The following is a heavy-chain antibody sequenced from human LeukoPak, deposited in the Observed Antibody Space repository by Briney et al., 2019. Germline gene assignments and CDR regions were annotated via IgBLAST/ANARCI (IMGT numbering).Heavy chain of an antibody. J-gene: IGHJ4*02. CDR2: FSHSGST. V-gene: IGHV4-59*01. CDR1: GVSISDYH. D-gene: IGHD1-26*01. Sequence: SETLSLTCSVSGVSISDYHWIWIRQPPAKRLEWMGYFSHSGSTRYNPSLKSRVTMSVDTSKNQFSLRLISVAAADTAVYYCARMYSGTSYYFDFWGQGTLVTVSS. CDR3: ARMYSGTSYYFDF.